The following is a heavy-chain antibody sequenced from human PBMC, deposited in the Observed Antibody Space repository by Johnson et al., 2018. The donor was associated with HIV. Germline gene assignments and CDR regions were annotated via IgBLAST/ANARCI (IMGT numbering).Heavy chain of an antibody. CDR2: VYRGGST. D-gene: IGHD1-26*01. V-gene: IGHV3-66*02. CDR1: GFTVSSNY. Sequence: VQLVESGGGLVQPGGSLRLSCAASGFTVSSNYMSWVRQAPGKGLEWVSVVYRGGSTYYADSVKGRFTVSRDNSKNTLYLQMNSLRVEDTAIYYCASPSGSSRLAFDIWGQGTMVIVSS. CDR3: ASPSGSSRLAFDI. J-gene: IGHJ3*02.